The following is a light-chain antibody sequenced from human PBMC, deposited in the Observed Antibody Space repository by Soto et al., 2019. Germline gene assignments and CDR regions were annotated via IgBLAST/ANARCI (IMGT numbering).Light chain of an antibody. Sequence: EIVLPQSPATLSLYPGERATLSCRASQSIGSYLAWYQHKPGQAPRLFIYDASNRATGIPARFSGSGSGTDFTLTISSLQAEDVAVYYCQQYYSTPLTFGGGTKVDI. CDR2: DAS. CDR3: QQYYSTPLT. CDR1: QSIGSY. J-gene: IGKJ4*01. V-gene: IGKV3-11*01.